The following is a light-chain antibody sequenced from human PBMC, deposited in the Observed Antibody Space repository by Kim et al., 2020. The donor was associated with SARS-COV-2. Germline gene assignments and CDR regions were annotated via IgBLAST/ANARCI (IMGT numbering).Light chain of an antibody. CDR1: QSVSSY. CDR2: DAS. CDR3: QQRGNWPLT. V-gene: IGKV3-11*01. Sequence: SLSPGERATLSCRASQSVSSYLAWYQQKLGQAPRLLIYDASNRAAGTPARFSGSGSGTDFTLTISSLEPEDCAVYYCQQRGNWPLTFGQGTKV. J-gene: IGKJ1*01.